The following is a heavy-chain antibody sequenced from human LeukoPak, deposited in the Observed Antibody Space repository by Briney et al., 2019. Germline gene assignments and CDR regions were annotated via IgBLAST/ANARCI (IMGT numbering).Heavy chain of an antibody. J-gene: IGHJ4*02. CDR3: VSYRVETTGECGDY. D-gene: IGHD4-17*01. CDR1: GGSISSSSYY. CDR2: IYYSGST. Sequence: SETLSLTCTVSGGSISSSSYYWGWIRQPPGKGLEWIGSIYYSGSTYYNPSLKSRVTISVDTSKNQFSLKLSSVTAADTAAYTYVSYRVETTGECGDYWGQGTLVTVSS. V-gene: IGHV4-39*01.